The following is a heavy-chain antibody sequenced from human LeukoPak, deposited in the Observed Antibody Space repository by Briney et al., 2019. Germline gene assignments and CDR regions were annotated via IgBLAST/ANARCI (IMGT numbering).Heavy chain of an antibody. J-gene: IGHJ4*02. CDR3: ARVGAWELQRVFEN. CDR2: INRDGSEK. D-gene: IGHD1-26*01. Sequence: PGGSLRLSCAVSGFTFSSYWMTWARQVPGKGLEWVANINRDGSEKHYVESVEGRFTISRGNARNSLYLQMDSLRVDDTAVYYCARVGAWELQRVFENWGQGTLVTVSS. V-gene: IGHV3-7*01. CDR1: GFTFSSYW.